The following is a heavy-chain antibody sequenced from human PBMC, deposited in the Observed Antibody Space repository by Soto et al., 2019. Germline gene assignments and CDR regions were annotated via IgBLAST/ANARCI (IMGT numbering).Heavy chain of an antibody. V-gene: IGHV5-51*01. CDR1: GYSFTSYW. CDR3: ARHLRKEIYDFWSGYYSYYYYYGRDV. Sequence: PGESLKISCKGSGYSFTSYWIGWVRQMPGKGLEWMGIIYPGDSDTRYSPSFQGQVTISADKSISTAYLQWSSLKASDTAMYYWARHLRKEIYDFWSGYYSYYYYYGRDVWGQGTTVTVSS. CDR2: IYPGDSDT. D-gene: IGHD3-3*01. J-gene: IGHJ6*02.